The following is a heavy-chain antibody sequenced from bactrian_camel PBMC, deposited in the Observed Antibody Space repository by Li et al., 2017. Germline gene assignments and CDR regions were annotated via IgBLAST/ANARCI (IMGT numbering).Heavy chain of an antibody. J-gene: IGHJ6*01. CDR2: IGSDGDT. CDR3: ATGGRLRYGGSWPEDFRY. D-gene: IGHD6*01. V-gene: IGHV3S67*01. CDR1: GYTYSSGC. Sequence: DVQLVESGGGSVQAGGSLRLSCAASGYTYSSGCMGWFRQAPGKEREGVATIGSDGDTTYADSVKGRFAISGDNSTNTLYLQLNSLKPEDTATYYCATGGRLRYGGSWPEDFRYWGQGTQVTVS.